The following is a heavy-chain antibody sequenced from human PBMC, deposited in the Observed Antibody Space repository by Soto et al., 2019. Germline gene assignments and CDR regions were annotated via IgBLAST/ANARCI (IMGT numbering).Heavy chain of an antibody. CDR3: ATDRPRCSGGSCYSWDY. J-gene: IGHJ4*02. Sequence: ASVKVSCKVSGYTLTELSMHWVRQAPGKGLEWMGGFDPEDGETIYAQKFQGRVTMTEDTSTDTAYMELSSLRSEDTAVYYRATDRPRCSGGSCYSWDYWGQGTLVTVSS. V-gene: IGHV1-24*01. CDR2: FDPEDGET. CDR1: GYTLTELS. D-gene: IGHD2-15*01.